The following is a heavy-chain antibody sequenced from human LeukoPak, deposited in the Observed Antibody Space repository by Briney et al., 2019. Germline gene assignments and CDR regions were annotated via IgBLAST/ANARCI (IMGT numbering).Heavy chain of an antibody. D-gene: IGHD6-6*01. J-gene: IGHJ4*02. CDR1: GFTFSNYW. V-gene: IGHV3-74*01. CDR3: VRDRTGSSSVY. Sequence: GGSLRLSCAASGFTFSNYWMHWFRQAPGKGLVWVSHINSDGSSTTYADSVKGRFTISRDNPKNTLYLQMNSLRAEDTAVYYCVRDRTGSSSVYWGQGTLVTVSS. CDR2: INSDGSST.